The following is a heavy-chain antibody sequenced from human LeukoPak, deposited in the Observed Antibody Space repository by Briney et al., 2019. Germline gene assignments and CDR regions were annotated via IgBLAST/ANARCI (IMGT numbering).Heavy chain of an antibody. CDR1: GSTFSRYW. Sequence: GGSLRLSCAASGSTFSRYWMTWVRQAPGKGLEWVANINQDGSEIYYVDSVKGRFTISRDNAQNSLFLQMNSLRAEDTAVYYCGGSTVHSAFDMWGQGTMVTVSS. CDR3: GGSTVHSAFDM. V-gene: IGHV3-7*01. CDR2: INQDGSEI. D-gene: IGHD3-10*01. J-gene: IGHJ3*02.